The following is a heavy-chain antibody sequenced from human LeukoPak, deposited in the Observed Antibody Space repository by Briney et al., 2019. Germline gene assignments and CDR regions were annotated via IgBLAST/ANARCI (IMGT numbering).Heavy chain of an antibody. V-gene: IGHV3-30*02. J-gene: IGHJ4*02. CDR3: AKESIPVPVVVVPAASCNY. CDR2: IQYDGSNQ. D-gene: IGHD2-2*01. Sequence: QSGGSLRLSCAASGFLFSSYGMHWVRQAPGKGLEWVAFIQYDGSNQYYADSVKGRFTISRDNSKNTLYLQMNSLRAEDTAVYYCAKESIPVPVVVVPAASCNYWGQGTLVTVSS. CDR1: GFLFSSYG.